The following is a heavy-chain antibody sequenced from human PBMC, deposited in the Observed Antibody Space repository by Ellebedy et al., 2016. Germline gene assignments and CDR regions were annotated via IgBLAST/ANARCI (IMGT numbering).Heavy chain of an antibody. Sequence: ASVKVSCXASGYTFTSYGISWVRQAPGQGLEWMGWISAYNGNTNYAQKLQGRVTMTTDTSTSTAYMELRSLRSDDTAVYYCARDIRDESRGWYSLLTDYYYMDVWGKGTTVTVSS. V-gene: IGHV1-18*01. J-gene: IGHJ6*03. CDR1: GYTFTSYG. D-gene: IGHD6-19*01. CDR2: ISAYNGNT. CDR3: ARDIRDESRGWYSLLTDYYYMDV.